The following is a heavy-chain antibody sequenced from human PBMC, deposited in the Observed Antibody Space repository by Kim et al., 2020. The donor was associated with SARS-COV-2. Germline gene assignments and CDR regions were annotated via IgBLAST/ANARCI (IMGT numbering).Heavy chain of an antibody. V-gene: IGHV3-30*01. CDR3: ARRDFRSTYPFDY. J-gene: IGHJ4*02. D-gene: IGHD3-3*01. Sequence: QYEDSVNGRFTISRDNSKNTIFLQMNSLTPDDTAVYYCARRDFRSTYPFDYWGQGTLVTVSS.